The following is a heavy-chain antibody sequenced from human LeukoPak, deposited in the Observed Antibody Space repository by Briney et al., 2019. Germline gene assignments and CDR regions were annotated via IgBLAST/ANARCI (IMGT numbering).Heavy chain of an antibody. D-gene: IGHD3-9*01. Sequence: ASVKVSCKASGYTFTSYGISWVRQAPGQGLEWMGWISAYNGNTNYAQKLQGRVTMTTDTSTSTAYMELRSLRSDDTAVYYCAREGRYFDWPLYYYYYYMDVWGKGTTVTISS. CDR2: ISAYNGNT. V-gene: IGHV1-18*01. CDR1: GYTFTSYG. CDR3: AREGRYFDWPLYYYYYYMDV. J-gene: IGHJ6*03.